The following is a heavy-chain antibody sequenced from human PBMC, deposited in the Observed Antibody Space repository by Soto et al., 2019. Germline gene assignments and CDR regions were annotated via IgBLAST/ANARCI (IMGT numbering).Heavy chain of an antibody. CDR1: GGSISSSSYY. Sequence: SETLSLTCTVSGGSISSSSYYWGWIRQPPGKGLEWIGSIYYSGSTYYNPSLKSRVTISVDTSKNQFSLKLSSVTDADTAVYYCARRAIYPGGAAAGGAFDYWGQGTLVTVSS. V-gene: IGHV4-39*01. D-gene: IGHD6-13*01. J-gene: IGHJ4*02. CDR2: IYYSGST. CDR3: ARRAIYPGGAAAGGAFDY.